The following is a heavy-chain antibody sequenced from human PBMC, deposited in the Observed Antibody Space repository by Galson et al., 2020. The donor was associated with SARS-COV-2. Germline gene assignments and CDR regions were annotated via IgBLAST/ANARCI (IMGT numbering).Heavy chain of an antibody. D-gene: IGHD5-18*01. CDR2: INPNSGGT. CDR1: GYTFTGYY. V-gene: IGHV1-2*02. Sequence: ASVKVSCKASGYTFTGYYMHWVRQAPGQGLEWMGWINPNSGGTNYAQKFQGRVTMTRDTSISTAYMELSRLRSDDTAVYYCARVWDTAMEPLDYWGQGTLVTVSS. CDR3: ARVWDTAMEPLDY. J-gene: IGHJ4*02.